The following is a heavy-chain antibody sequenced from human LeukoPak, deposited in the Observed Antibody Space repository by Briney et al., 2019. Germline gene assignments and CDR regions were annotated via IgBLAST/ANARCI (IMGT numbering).Heavy chain of an antibody. Sequence: GGSLRLSCTASGFTFGDYAMSWFRQAPGKGLEWVGFIRSKAYGGTTEYAASVKGRFTISRDDSKSIAYLQMNSLKTEDTAVYYATSAPAGYDYYYYMDVWGKGTTVTVSS. V-gene: IGHV3-49*03. J-gene: IGHJ6*03. CDR1: GFTFGDYA. CDR3: TSAPAGYDYYYYMDV. CDR2: IRSKAYGGTT. D-gene: IGHD6-13*01.